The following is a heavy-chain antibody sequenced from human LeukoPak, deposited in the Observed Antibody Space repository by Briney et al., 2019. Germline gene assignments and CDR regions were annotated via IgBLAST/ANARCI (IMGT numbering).Heavy chain of an antibody. D-gene: IGHD6-19*01. CDR2: IYWDDDK. CDR3: AHSQVVAGTGYYYYYMDV. Sequence: SGPTLVNPTQTLTLTCTFSGFSLSTSGVGVGWIRQPPGKALEWLALIYWDDDKRYSPSLKSRLTITKDTSKNQVVLTMTNMDPVDTATYYCAHSQVVAGTGYYYYYMDVWGKGTTVTVSS. J-gene: IGHJ6*03. CDR1: GFSLSTSGVG. V-gene: IGHV2-5*02.